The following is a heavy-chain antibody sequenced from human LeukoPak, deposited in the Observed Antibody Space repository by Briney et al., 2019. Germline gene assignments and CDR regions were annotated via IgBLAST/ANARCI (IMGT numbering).Heavy chain of an antibody. CDR2: IYHSGST. CDR1: GGSISSGGYS. CDR3: ARPKGPTVVAFDI. D-gene: IGHD4-23*01. Sequence: SETLSLTCAVSGGSISSGGYSWSWIRQPPGKGLEWIGYIYHSGSTYYNPSLKSRVTISVDRSKNQFSLKLSSVTAADTAVYYCARPKGPTVVAFDIWGQGTMVTVSS. J-gene: IGHJ3*02. V-gene: IGHV4-30-2*01.